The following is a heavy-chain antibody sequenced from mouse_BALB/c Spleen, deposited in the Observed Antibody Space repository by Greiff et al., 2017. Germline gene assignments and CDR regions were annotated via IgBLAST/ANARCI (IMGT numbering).Heavy chain of an antibody. Sequence: VQLQQSGPELVKPGASVKMSCKASGYTFTDYVISWVKQRTGQGLEWIGEIYPGSGSTYYNEKFKGKATLTADKSSNTAYMQLSSLTSEDSAVYFCARRAYYRYDPFAYWGQGTLVTVSA. D-gene: IGHD2-14*01. CDR3: ARRAYYRYDPFAY. CDR2: IYPGSGST. J-gene: IGHJ3*01. V-gene: IGHV1-77*01. CDR1: GYTFTDYV.